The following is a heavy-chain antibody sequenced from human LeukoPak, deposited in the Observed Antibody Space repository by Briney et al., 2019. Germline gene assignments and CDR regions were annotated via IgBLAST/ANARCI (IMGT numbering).Heavy chain of an antibody. CDR1: GGSISSGDYY. Sequence: SQTLSLTCTVSGGSISSGDYYWSWIRQHPGKGLEWIGYIYYSGSTYYNPSLKSRVTISVDTSKNQFSLKLSSVTAADTAVYYCARGVDSSSWYDCWGQGTLVTVSS. CDR2: IYYSGST. V-gene: IGHV4-31*03. J-gene: IGHJ5*01. D-gene: IGHD6-13*01. CDR3: ARGVDSSSWYDC.